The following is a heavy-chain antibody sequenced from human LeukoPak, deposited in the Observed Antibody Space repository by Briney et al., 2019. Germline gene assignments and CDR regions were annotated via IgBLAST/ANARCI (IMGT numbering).Heavy chain of an antibody. V-gene: IGHV3-48*04. CDR2: ISSSSSTI. CDR3: ARVRVVTGVNSGFDY. J-gene: IGHJ4*02. CDR1: GFSLSSNS. D-gene: IGHD4-23*01. Sequence: GGSLRLSCAAASGFSLSSNSMNWVRQAPGKGLEWLSYISSSSSTIYYADSVKGRFTISRDNAKNSLYLQMNSLRAEDTAVYYCARVRVVTGVNSGFDYWGRGTLVTVSS.